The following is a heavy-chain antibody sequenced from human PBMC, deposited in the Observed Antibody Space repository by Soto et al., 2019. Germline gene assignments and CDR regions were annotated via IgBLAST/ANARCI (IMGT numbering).Heavy chain of an antibody. CDR1: GFTFSSYW. D-gene: IGHD3-16*02. Sequence: PGGSLRLSCAASGFTFSSYWMHWVRQAPGKGLVWVSRINSDGSSTSYADSVKGRFTISRDNAKNTLYLQMNSLRAEDTAVYYCARGGYDYIWGSYRYLAFDIWGQGTMVTVSS. CDR2: INSDGSST. J-gene: IGHJ3*02. CDR3: ARGGYDYIWGSYRYLAFDI. V-gene: IGHV3-74*01.